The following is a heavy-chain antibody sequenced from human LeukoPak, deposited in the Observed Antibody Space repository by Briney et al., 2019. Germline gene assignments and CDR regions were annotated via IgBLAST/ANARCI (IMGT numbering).Heavy chain of an antibody. D-gene: IGHD2-15*01. Sequence: PGGSLRLSCAASGFTFSSYSMNTVRQAPGKGVEWVSSISSSSSYIYYADSVKGRFTISRDNAKNSLYLQMSSLRAEDTAVYYCAGYCSGGSCYSAFDYWGQGTLVTVSS. CDR2: ISSSSSYI. J-gene: IGHJ4*02. CDR3: AGYCSGGSCYSAFDY. V-gene: IGHV3-21*01. CDR1: GFTFSSYS.